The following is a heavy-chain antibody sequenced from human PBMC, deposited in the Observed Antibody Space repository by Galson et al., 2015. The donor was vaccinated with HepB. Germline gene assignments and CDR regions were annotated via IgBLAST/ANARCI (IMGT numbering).Heavy chain of an antibody. J-gene: IGHJ4*02. D-gene: IGHD3-10*01. CDR3: ARDSYGSGPPLYYFDY. CDR2: ISSSSSTI. CDR1: GFTFSSYS. Sequence: SLRLSCAASGFTFSSYSMNWVRQAPGKGLEWVSCISSSSSTIYYADSVKGRFTISRDNAKNSLYLQMNSLRDEDTAVYYCARDSYGSGPPLYYFDYWGQGTLVTVSS. V-gene: IGHV3-48*02.